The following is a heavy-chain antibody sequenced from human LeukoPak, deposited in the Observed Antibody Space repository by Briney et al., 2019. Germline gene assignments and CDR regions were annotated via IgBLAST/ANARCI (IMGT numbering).Heavy chain of an antibody. J-gene: IGHJ4*02. CDR1: GFTFSSYW. CDR3: ARVGGQWLAPGLDY. Sequence: GGSLRLSCAASGFTFSSYWMHWVRQAPGKGLVWVSRINSDGSSTSYADSVKGRFTISRDNAKNTLYLQMNSLRAEDTAVYYCARVGGQWLAPGLDYWGQGTLVTVSS. D-gene: IGHD6-19*01. CDR2: INSDGSST. V-gene: IGHV3-74*01.